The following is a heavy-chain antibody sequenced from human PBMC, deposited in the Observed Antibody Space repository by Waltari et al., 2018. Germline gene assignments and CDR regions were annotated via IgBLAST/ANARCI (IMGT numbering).Heavy chain of an antibody. V-gene: IGHV4-4*07. CDR3: AREAKGYCSSTSYYSY. J-gene: IGHJ4*02. D-gene: IGHD2-2*02. CDR2: IYTRGST. CDR1: GGSISSYY. Sequence: QVQLQESGPGLVKPSETLSLTCTVSGGSISSYYWSWIRQPAGKGLEWIGRIYTRGSTNSNPSLKSRVTMSVDTSKNQFSLKLSSVTAADTAVYYCAREAKGYCSSTSYYSYWGQGTLVTVSS.